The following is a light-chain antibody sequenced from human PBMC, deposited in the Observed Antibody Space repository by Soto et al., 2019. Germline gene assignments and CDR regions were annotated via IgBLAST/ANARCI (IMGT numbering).Light chain of an antibody. V-gene: IGKV1-5*03. CDR3: QQFNSYPLT. Sequence: IQMTQSPSSLSASVGDRVTITCRASQSISSYLNWYQQKPGKVPKLLIYKASTLKSGVPSRFSGSGSGTEFTLTISSLQPDDFATYYCQQFNSYPLTFGGGTKVDIK. J-gene: IGKJ4*01. CDR1: QSISSY. CDR2: KAS.